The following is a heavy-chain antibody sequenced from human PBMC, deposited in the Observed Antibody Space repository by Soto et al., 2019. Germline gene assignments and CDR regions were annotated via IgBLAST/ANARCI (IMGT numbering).Heavy chain of an antibody. CDR2: IYSGGST. D-gene: IGHD5-18*01. CDR1: GVTVSSNY. V-gene: IGHV3-66*04. J-gene: IGHJ4*02. Sequence: EVQLVESGGGLVQPGGSLRLSCAASGVTVSSNYMSWVRQAPGKGLEWVPVIYSGGSTYYADSGKGRFTISRDNSKNTLYLQMKSLRAEDTAVYYCAGHGYNYGGGYFDYWGQGTLVTVSS. CDR3: AGHGYNYGGGYFDY.